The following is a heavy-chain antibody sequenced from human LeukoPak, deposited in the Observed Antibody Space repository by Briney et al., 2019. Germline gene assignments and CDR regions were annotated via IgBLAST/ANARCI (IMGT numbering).Heavy chain of an antibody. CDR2: IRSKAYGGTT. CDR1: GFSFGDYA. D-gene: IGHD6-13*01. CDR3: TRDDSSSWPRYYYYMDV. J-gene: IGHJ6*03. Sequence: GGSLRLSCTASGFSFGDYAMSWVRQAPGKGLEWVGFIRSKAYGGTTEYAASVKGRFTISRDDSKSIAYLQMNSLKTEDTAVYYCTRDDSSSWPRYYYYMDVWGKGTTVTVSS. V-gene: IGHV3-49*04.